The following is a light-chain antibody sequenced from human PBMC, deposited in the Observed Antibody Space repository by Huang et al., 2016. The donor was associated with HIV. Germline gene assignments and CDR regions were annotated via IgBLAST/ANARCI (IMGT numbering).Light chain of an antibody. J-gene: IGKJ2*01. CDR2: AAS. CDR3: QQYYANPQT. V-gene: IGKV1-NL1*01. Sequence: DIQMTQSPSSLFASVGGRVTITWRASTGISNSVAWYQQNPGEAPKLLLYAASRLESGVPSRVSGRGSGTDYTLTISSLQPEDSATYYCQQYYANPQTFGQGTKLEI. CDR1: TGISNS.